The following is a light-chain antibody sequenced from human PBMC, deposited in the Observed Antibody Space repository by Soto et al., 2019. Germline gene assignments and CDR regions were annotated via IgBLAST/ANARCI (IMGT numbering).Light chain of an antibody. J-gene: IGKJ1*01. CDR2: AAS. V-gene: IGKV3-20*01. CDR3: QQYGNSPPT. CDR1: QNIISN. Sequence: EIVMTQSPATLSVSPGERATLSCRASQNIISNLAWYQQKPGQAPTLLIYAASSRATGIPDRFSGSGSGTDFTLTISRLEPEDFAVYYCQQYGNSPPTFGQGTKVDIK.